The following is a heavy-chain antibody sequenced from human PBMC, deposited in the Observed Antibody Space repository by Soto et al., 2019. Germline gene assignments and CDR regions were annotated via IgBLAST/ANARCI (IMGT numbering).Heavy chain of an antibody. CDR1: GYTLIMYY. D-gene: IGHD3-22*01. CDR2: INPSGGST. J-gene: IGHJ4*02. Sequence: GASVKVSCKASGYTLIMYYIHWMRQAPGQGLEWMGIINPSGGSTTYAQKLQGRVTMTRDTSTSTVYMDLSSLRSEDTAVYYCARSPYSSGSYYAIDYWGQGTQVTVSS. V-gene: IGHV1-46*01. CDR3: ARSPYSSGSYYAIDY.